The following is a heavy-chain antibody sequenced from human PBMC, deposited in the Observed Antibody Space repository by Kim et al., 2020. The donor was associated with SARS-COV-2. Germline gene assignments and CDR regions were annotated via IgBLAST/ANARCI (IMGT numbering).Heavy chain of an antibody. V-gene: IGHV5-51*01. CDR2: T. CDR3: VRRDLTGSFIDY. D-gene: IGHD3-9*01. Sequence: TRYNPSFQGQVTISADKSISTAYLQWRSLKASDTAMYYCVRRDLTGSFIDYWGQGTLVAVSS. J-gene: IGHJ4*02.